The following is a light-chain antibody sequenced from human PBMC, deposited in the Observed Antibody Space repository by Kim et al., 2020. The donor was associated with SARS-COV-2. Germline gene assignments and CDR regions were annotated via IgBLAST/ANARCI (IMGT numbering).Light chain of an antibody. CDR2: ATS. CDR3: LQDGNYPRT. J-gene: IGKJ4*01. CDR1: QGIRNE. V-gene: IGKV1-6*01. Sequence: ASVGDGVTIPCRASQGIRNELGLYQQRPGKAPRLLIYATSSLQEGVPLRFSGSGSGTEFTHTFSSLQPEDSATYYCLQDGNYPRTFGGGTKVEIK.